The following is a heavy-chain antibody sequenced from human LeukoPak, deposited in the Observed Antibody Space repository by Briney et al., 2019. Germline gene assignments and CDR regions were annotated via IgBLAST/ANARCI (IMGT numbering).Heavy chain of an antibody. CDR2: ISWNSGSM. D-gene: IGHD2-2*01. Sequence: GGSLRLSCAASGFTFDDYAMHWVRQAPGKGLEWVSGISWNSGSMGYADSVKGRFTISRDNAKNSLYLQMNSLRAEDTALYYCAKDKEYCSSTSCYGGTWFDPWGQGTLVTVSS. CDR3: AKDKEYCSSTSCYGGTWFDP. V-gene: IGHV3-9*01. CDR1: GFTFDDYA. J-gene: IGHJ5*02.